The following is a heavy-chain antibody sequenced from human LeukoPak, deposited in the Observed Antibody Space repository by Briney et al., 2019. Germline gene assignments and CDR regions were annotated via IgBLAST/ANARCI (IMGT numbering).Heavy chain of an antibody. CDR3: ARVIGSGWLGG. Sequence: SETLSLTCTVSGGSISSGDYYWSWIRQHPGKGLEWIGYIYYSGSTYYNPSLKSRVTISVDTSKNQFSLKLSSVTAADTAVYYCARVIGSGWLGGWGQGTLVTVSS. J-gene: IGHJ4*02. V-gene: IGHV4-30-4*08. CDR1: GGSISSGDYY. CDR2: IYYSGST. D-gene: IGHD6-19*01.